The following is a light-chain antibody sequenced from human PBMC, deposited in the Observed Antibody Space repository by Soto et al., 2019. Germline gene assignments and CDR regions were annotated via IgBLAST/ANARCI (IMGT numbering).Light chain of an antibody. CDR2: DVS. Sequence: QAASVSGSPGQSITISCTGTSSDVGGYNYVSWYQQQPGKAPKLMIYDVSNRPSGVSNRFSGSKSGNTASLTISGLQAEDEADYYCSSYTSSSTLVFGGGTKLTVL. J-gene: IGLJ3*02. V-gene: IGLV2-14*01. CDR3: SSYTSSSTLV. CDR1: SSDVGGYNY.